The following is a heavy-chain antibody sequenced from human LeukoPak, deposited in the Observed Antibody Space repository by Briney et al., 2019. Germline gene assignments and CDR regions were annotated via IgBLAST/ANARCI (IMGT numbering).Heavy chain of an antibody. CDR1: GYTFTGYY. CDR2: INPNSGGT. V-gene: IGHV1-2*04. CDR3: ARGPPKPCSGGSCYFDP. D-gene: IGHD2-15*01. Sequence: ASVKVSCKASGYTFTGYYMHWVRQAPGQGLEWMGRINPNSGGTNYAQKFQGWVTMTRDTSISTAYMELSRLRSDDTAVYYCARGPPKPCSGGSCYFDPWGQGTLVTVSS. J-gene: IGHJ5*02.